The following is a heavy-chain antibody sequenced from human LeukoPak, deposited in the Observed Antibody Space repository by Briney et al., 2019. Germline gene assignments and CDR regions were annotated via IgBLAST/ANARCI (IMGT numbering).Heavy chain of an antibody. CDR1: GFTFINYG. CDR3: ARGRFGELSVATFDI. CDR2: IWYDGTNK. V-gene: IGHV3-33*01. J-gene: IGHJ3*02. D-gene: IGHD3-10*01. Sequence: GGSLRLSCAASGFTFINYGMHWVRQAPGKGLGWVALIWYDGTNKYYGDSVKGRFTISRDNSKNTLYLQMNSLRAEDTAVYYCARGRFGELSVATFDIWGQGTMVTVSS.